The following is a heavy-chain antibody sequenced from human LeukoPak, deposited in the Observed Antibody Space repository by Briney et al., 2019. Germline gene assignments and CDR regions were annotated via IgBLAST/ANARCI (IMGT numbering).Heavy chain of an antibody. CDR3: ARDRRYGALYYLDY. V-gene: IGHV3-74*01. D-gene: IGHD4-17*01. CDR2: ISSDGSST. Sequence: GGSLRLSCAASGXSFSSYWMHWVRQAPGKGLVSVWRISSDGSSTIYADSVKGRFTISRDNSKDTLYLQMNSLRAEDTAVYYCARDRRYGALYYLDYWGQGTLVTVSS. J-gene: IGHJ4*02. CDR1: GXSFSSYW.